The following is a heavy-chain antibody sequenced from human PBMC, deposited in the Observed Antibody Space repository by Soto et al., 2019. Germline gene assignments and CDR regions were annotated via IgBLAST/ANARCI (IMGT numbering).Heavy chain of an antibody. V-gene: IGHV1-69*12. CDR2: IIPPFGTA. CDR3: ARPDFGDYWYFDL. Sequence: QDQLVQSGAEVKKPGSSVKVSCKASGGTFSSHTFSWVRQAPGQGLEWLGGIIPPFGTATYAQKFQGRVTITADESATTVYMELNSLRSEDTAVYYCARPDFGDYWYFDLWGRGTLVTVSS. J-gene: IGHJ2*01. D-gene: IGHD4-17*01. CDR1: GGTFSSHT.